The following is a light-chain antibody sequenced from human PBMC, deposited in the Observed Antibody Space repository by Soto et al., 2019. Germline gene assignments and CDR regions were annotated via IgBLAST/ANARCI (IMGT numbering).Light chain of an antibody. Sequence: QPVLTQPPSASGTPGQRVTISCSGSSSNIGSNYVYWYQQLPGTAPKLLIYRNNQRLSGVPDRFSGSKSGTSASLAISGLRSEDEADYYCAAWDDSLSAPVVFGGGTKLTVL. CDR3: AAWDDSLSAPVV. V-gene: IGLV1-47*01. CDR2: RNN. J-gene: IGLJ2*01. CDR1: SSNIGSNY.